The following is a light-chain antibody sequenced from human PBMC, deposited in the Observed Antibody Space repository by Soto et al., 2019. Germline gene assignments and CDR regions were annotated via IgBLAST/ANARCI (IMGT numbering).Light chain of an antibody. J-gene: IGKJ1*01. Sequence: EIVLTQSPATLSLSPGERATLSCRASQNVANYLDWYQQKPGQAPRLLIYESSNRATGIAARFSGSGSGTDFTLTISGLEPEDLAVYYCQQYGYSPPWTFGQGTKVDIK. V-gene: IGKV3-11*01. CDR3: QQYGYSPPWT. CDR1: QNVANY. CDR2: ESS.